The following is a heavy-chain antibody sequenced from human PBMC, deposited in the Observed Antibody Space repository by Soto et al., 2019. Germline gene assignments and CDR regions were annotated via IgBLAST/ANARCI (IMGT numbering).Heavy chain of an antibody. CDR3: ARVVRFCSSPSCRGRNWLDP. CDR2: MFYTGTT. CDR1: CCSISSGDYY. D-gene: IGHD2-2*01. V-gene: IGHV4-30-4*01. Sequence: TLSLTCSVSCCSISSGDYYLSCIRQPPGKGLEWIGYMFYTGTTYYNPSLKSRVAISVDTSKNQFSLKLRSVTAADTAVYHCARVVRFCSSPSCRGRNWLDPRGQGTLV. J-gene: IGHJ5*02.